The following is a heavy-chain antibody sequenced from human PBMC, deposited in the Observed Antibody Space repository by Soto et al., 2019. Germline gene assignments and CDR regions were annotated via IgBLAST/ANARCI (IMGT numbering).Heavy chain of an antibody. CDR3: AGGIWGSHRYFFDN. CDR1: GYTFTNYA. V-gene: IGHV1-3*01. CDR2: INSGDANT. J-gene: IGHJ4*02. Sequence: GASVKVSCKASGYTFTNYAMQWVRQAPGQRLEWMGWINSGDANTKYSQRFQGRVTFSRDTSASTVYRELSSLTSEDTAVYYCAGGIWGSHRYFFDNWGQGTLVTVSS. D-gene: IGHD3-16*02.